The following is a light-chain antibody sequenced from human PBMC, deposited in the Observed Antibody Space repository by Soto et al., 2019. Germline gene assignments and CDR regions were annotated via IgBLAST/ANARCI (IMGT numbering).Light chain of an antibody. V-gene: IGKV3-20*01. CDR1: QSISSH. CDR2: GAS. CDR3: QQDGSSPSLS. J-gene: IGKJ4*01. Sequence: EIVLTQSPGTLSLSPGERATLSCRATQSISSHLAWYQQRPGQAPRLLIYGASNRATGIPDRFSGSGSGTDFTLSITRLEPEDFAVYYCQQDGSSPSLSFGGGTKVEIK.